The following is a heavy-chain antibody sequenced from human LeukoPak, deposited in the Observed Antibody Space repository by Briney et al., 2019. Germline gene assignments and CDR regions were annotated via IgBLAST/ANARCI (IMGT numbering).Heavy chain of an antibody. Sequence: ASVKVSCKASGYTFTSYGISWVRQAPGQGLEWMGWISAYNGNTNYAQKLQGRVTMTTDTSTSTAYMELRSQRSDDTAVYYCAVYSGSYGWFDPWGQGTLVTVSS. CDR1: GYTFTSYG. V-gene: IGHV1-18*01. D-gene: IGHD1-26*01. J-gene: IGHJ5*02. CDR2: ISAYNGNT. CDR3: AVYSGSYGWFDP.